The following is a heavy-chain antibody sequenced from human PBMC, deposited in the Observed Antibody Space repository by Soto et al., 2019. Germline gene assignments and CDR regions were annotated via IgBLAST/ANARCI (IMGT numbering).Heavy chain of an antibody. CDR2: IYYSGST. V-gene: IGHV4-59*01. CDR1: GGSISSYY. Sequence: SETLSLTCTVSGGSISSYYWSWIRQPPGKGLEWIGYIYYSGSTNYNPSLKSRVTISVDTSKNQFSLKLSSVTAADTAVYYCARGSQEYDYVWGSYRYSNWGQGTLVTVSS. D-gene: IGHD3-16*02. CDR3: ARGSQEYDYVWGSYRYSN. J-gene: IGHJ4*02.